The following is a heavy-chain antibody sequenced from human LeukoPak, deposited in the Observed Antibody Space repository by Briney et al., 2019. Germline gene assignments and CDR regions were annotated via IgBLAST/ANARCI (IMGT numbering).Heavy chain of an antibody. Sequence: ASVKVSCKASGGTFSSYAISWVRQAPGQGLEWMGRIIPILGIANYAQKFQGRVTITADKSTSTAYMELSSLRSEDTAVYYCARAVRVIAVAGTWPYCFDYWGQGTLVTVSS. CDR3: ARAVRVIAVAGTWPYCFDY. CDR2: IIPILGIA. D-gene: IGHD6-19*01. V-gene: IGHV1-69*04. CDR1: GGTFSSYA. J-gene: IGHJ4*02.